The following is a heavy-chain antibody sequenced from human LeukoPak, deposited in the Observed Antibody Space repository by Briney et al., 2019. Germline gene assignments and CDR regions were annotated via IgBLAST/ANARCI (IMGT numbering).Heavy chain of an antibody. CDR2: INPNSGGT. J-gene: IGHJ5*02. CDR3: ATEVTPGTNYNWFDP. Sequence: AASVKVSCKASGYTFTGYYMHWVRQAPGQGLEWMGWINPNSGGTNYAQKFQGRVTMTRDTSISTAYMELSRLRSDDTAADYCATEVTPGTNYNWFDPWGQGTLVTVSS. D-gene: IGHD1-1*01. CDR1: GYTFTGYY. V-gene: IGHV1-2*02.